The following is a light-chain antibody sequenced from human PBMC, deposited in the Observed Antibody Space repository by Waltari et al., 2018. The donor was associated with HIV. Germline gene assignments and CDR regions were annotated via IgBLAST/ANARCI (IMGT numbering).Light chain of an antibody. V-gene: IGLV2-8*01. CDR2: DVS. J-gene: IGLJ2*01. CDR1: SSDVGGFTY. CDR3: SSHAGSTGVV. Sequence: QSALTQPPYASGSPGQSVTIPCPGISSDVGGFTYVSCYQQHPGNAPKVLMYDVSKRPSGVSGRFGADKSGTTASMIVVGLQADDAAYYYCSSHAGSTGVVVGGGTKLTVL.